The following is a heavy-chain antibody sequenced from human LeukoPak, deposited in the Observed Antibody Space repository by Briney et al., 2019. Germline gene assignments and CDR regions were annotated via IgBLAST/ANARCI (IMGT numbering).Heavy chain of an antibody. CDR2: ISSSGSTI. V-gene: IGHV3-48*03. J-gene: IGHJ6*04. CDR3: AREAVFGVVITNTEMDV. CDR1: GFTFSSYE. Sequence: QPGGSLRLSCAASGFTFSSYEMNWVRQAPGKGLEWVSYISSSGSTIYYADSVKGRFTISRDNAKNSLYLQMNSLRAEDTAVYYCAREAVFGVVITNTEMDVWGKGTTVTVSS. D-gene: IGHD3-3*01.